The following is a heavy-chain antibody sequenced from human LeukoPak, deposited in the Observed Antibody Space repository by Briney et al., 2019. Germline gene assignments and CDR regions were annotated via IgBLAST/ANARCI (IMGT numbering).Heavy chain of an antibody. J-gene: IGHJ4*02. CDR1: GGSMSSSSYY. CDR2: IYYSGST. CDR3: ARRYCSSTSCYAGNARRSYYFDY. V-gene: IGHV4-39*07. D-gene: IGHD2-2*01. Sequence: SETLSLTCTVPGGSMSSSSYYWGWIRQPPGKGLEWIGSIYYSGSTYQNPSLKSRVTISVDTSKNQFSLKLSSVTAADTAVYYCARRYCSSTSCYAGNARRSYYFDYWGQGTLVTVSS.